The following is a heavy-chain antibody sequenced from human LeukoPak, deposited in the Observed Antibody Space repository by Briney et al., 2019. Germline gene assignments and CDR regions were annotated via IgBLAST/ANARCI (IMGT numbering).Heavy chain of an antibody. CDR2: IYYSGSS. V-gene: IGHV4-59*01. Sequence: SETLSLTCTVSGDSISTFLWSWIRQPPGKGLEWIGYIYYSGSSNYNPSLKSRVTISVDTSKNQFSLKLTSVTAADTAVYYCARWGHYYDSSGYYNAFDIWGQGTMVTVSS. J-gene: IGHJ3*02. CDR3: ARWGHYYDSSGYYNAFDI. D-gene: IGHD3-22*01. CDR1: GDSISTFL.